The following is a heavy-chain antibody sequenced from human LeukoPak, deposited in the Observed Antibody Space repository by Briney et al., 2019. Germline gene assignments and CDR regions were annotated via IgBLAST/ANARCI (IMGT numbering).Heavy chain of an antibody. CDR3: ARGPLYYDFWSGYYNHWFDP. D-gene: IGHD3-3*01. J-gene: IGHJ5*02. Sequence: SETLSLTCTVSGGSISSYYWSWIRQPPGKGLEWIGYIYYSGSTNFNPSLKSRVTISVDTSKNQFSLKLSSVTAADTAVYYCARGPLYYDFWSGYYNHWFDPWGQGTLVTVSS. V-gene: IGHV4-59*12. CDR1: GGSISSYY. CDR2: IYYSGST.